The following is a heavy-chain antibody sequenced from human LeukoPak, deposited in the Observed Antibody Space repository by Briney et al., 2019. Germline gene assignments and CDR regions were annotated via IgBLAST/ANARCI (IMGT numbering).Heavy chain of an antibody. Sequence: ASVKVSCKASGYTFTSYYIHWVRQAPGQGLEWMGIVNPGDGTTSYAQKFQGRVNMTRDTSTTTLFMELSSLRSEDTAVYYCARDHDIANYYDSSGYHFDYWGQGTLVTVSS. V-gene: IGHV1-46*01. D-gene: IGHD3-22*01. CDR3: ARDHDIANYYDSSGYHFDY. CDR2: VNPGDGTT. CDR1: GYTFTSYY. J-gene: IGHJ4*02.